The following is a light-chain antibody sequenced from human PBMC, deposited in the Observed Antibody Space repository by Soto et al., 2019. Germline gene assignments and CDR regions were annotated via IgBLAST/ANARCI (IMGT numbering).Light chain of an antibody. CDR2: GAS. J-gene: IGKJ1*01. CDR1: KSVSSN. CDR3: QQYDNWPRT. V-gene: IGKV3-15*01. Sequence: LLITRPPPPRAVPPGERTALSGRASKSVSSNLAWYQHKPAQAPRLHIYGASSRATGIPARFSGSGSGTEFTLTISSLQSEDFAVFYCQQYDNWPRTFGQGTKVDIK.